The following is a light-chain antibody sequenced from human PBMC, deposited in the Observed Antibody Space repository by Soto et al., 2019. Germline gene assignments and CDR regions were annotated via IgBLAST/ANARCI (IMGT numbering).Light chain of an antibody. Sequence: QSALTQPRSVSGSPGQSVTISCIGTSSDVVSWYQQHPDKAPKLIIYYVTQRPSGVPDRFSAPKSGNTASLTISGLQAEDEADYYCCSSAGGFTWVFGGGTKLTVL. CDR2: YVT. CDR3: CSSAGGFTWV. J-gene: IGLJ3*02. V-gene: IGLV2-11*01. CDR1: SSDVV.